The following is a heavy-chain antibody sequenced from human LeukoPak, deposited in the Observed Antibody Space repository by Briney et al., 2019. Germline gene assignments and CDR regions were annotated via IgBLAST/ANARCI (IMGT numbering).Heavy chain of an antibody. V-gene: IGHV4-34*01. CDR1: GGAFSGYY. CDR2: INHSGST. CDR3: ARATIAATLDY. J-gene: IGHJ4*02. Sequence: SETLSLTCAVYGGAFSGYYWSWIRQPPGKGLEWIGEINHSGSTNYNPSLKSRVTISVDTSKNQFSLKLSSVTAADTAVYYCARATIAATLDYWGQGTLVTVSS. D-gene: IGHD6-6*01.